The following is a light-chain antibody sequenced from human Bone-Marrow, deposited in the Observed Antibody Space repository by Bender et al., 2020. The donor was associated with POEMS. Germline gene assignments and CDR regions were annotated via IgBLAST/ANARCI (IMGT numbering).Light chain of an antibody. CDR1: SSDVGGYNY. Sequence: QSALTQPASVSGSPGQSITISCTGTSSDVGGYNYVSWYQQHPGEVPKLMIYDVATRPSGVSDRFSGSKSGYTASLTISGLQADDEADYYCSSYMTDYPVFGGGTRLTVL. CDR3: SSYMTDYPV. V-gene: IGLV2-14*03. J-gene: IGLJ3*02. CDR2: DVA.